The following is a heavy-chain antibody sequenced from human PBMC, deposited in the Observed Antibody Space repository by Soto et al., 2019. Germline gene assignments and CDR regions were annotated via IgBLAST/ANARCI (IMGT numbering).Heavy chain of an antibody. CDR3: ATAYYDILTGYDDGYLDY. J-gene: IGHJ4*02. V-gene: IGHV3-30*07. D-gene: IGHD3-9*01. Sequence: DSVKGRFTISRDNSKNTLYLQMNSLRAEDTAVYYCATAYYDILTGYDDGYLDYWGRGTLVTVSS.